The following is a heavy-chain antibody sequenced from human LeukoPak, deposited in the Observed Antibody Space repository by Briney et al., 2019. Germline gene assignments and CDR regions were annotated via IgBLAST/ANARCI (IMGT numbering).Heavy chain of an antibody. V-gene: IGHV3-23*01. Sequence: GGSLRLSCAASGFTFSNYAMTWVRQAPGKGLEWVSTISVSGGNTFYADLAKGRFTISRDNSKNTLYLQMNSLRVEDTAIYYCANGDSGGDHHWGQGTLVTVSS. CDR1: GFTFSNYA. D-gene: IGHD2-21*01. CDR3: ANGDSGGDHH. J-gene: IGHJ5*02. CDR2: ISVSGGNT.